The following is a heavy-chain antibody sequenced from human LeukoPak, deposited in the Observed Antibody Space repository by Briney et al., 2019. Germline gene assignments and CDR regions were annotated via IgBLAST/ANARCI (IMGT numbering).Heavy chain of an antibody. Sequence: SETLSLTCTVSGYSISSGYYWSWIRQPPGKGLEWIATIHHSGVTYYNPSLKSRVTMSVDTSKNQFSLKLGSVTAASTAVYYCARYTANTAGYSFDFWGQGALVTFSS. CDR2: IHHSGVT. V-gene: IGHV4-38-2*02. CDR1: GYSISSGYY. CDR3: ARYTANTAGYSFDF. D-gene: IGHD3-22*01. J-gene: IGHJ4*02.